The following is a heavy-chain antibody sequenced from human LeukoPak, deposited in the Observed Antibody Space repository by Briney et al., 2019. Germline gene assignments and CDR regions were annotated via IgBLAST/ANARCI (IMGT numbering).Heavy chain of an antibody. Sequence: SETLSLTCTVSGGSIRSYYWSWIRQPAGKGLEWIGRIYTSGSTNYNPSLKGRVTMSVDTSKNQFSLKLSSVTAADTAVYYCARYCSSTSCYIRDAFDIWGQGTMVTVSS. CDR1: GGSIRSYY. CDR2: IYTSGST. V-gene: IGHV4-4*07. CDR3: ARYCSSTSCYIRDAFDI. J-gene: IGHJ3*02. D-gene: IGHD2-2*02.